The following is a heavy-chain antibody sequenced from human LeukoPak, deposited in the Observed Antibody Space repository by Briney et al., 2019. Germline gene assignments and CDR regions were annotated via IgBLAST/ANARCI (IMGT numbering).Heavy chain of an antibody. CDR1: GFTFDDYY. J-gene: IGHJ4*02. CDR2: ISSSSSYT. V-gene: IGHV3-11*06. CDR3: ARDYSSGWYYFDY. D-gene: IGHD6-19*01. Sequence: AGGSLRLSWAASGFTFDDYYMTWIRQAPGKGLEWVSYISSSSSYTNYADSVKGRFIISRDNAKNSLYLQMNSLRAEDTAVYYCARDYSSGWYYFDYWGQGTLVTVSS.